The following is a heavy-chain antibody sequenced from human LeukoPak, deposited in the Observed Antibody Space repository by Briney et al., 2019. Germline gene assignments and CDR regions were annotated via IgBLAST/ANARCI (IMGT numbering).Heavy chain of an antibody. CDR2: IYPGDSDT. CDR3: ARRVAGSYHDAFDI. Sequence: GESLKISCTGSGYSFTSYWIGWARQMPGKGLEWMGIIYPGDSDTRYSPSFQGQVTISADKSISTAYLQWSSLRASDTAMYYCARRVAGSYHDAFDIWGQGTMVTVSS. D-gene: IGHD1-26*01. CDR1: GYSFTSYW. J-gene: IGHJ3*02. V-gene: IGHV5-51*01.